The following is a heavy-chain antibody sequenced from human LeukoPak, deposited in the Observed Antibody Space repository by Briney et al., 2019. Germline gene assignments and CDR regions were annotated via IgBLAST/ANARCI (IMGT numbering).Heavy chain of an antibody. CDR1: GFDFNIYS. CDR2: ISSRSLYI. Sequence: PGGSLRLSCAASGFDFNIYSMNWVRQAPGKGLEWVASISSRSLYIYYPDSLRGRFTIYRDNAEKSLYLQMNDLRAEDTAVYYCSRDLDCTVTACYGGDDGFDIWGQGTMVTASS. J-gene: IGHJ3*02. CDR3: SRDLDCTVTACYGGDDGFDI. V-gene: IGHV3-21*01. D-gene: IGHD2-8*02.